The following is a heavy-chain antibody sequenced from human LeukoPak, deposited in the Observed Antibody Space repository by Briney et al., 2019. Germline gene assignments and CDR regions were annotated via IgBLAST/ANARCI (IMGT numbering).Heavy chain of an antibody. V-gene: IGHV1-69*15. CDR1: GGTFTSYA. J-gene: IGHJ5*02. CDR3: ARKLRLGGNWFDP. CDR2: IIPISGTT. Sequence: SVKVSGKTSGGTFTSYAITWVRQAPGQGLEWMGKIIPISGTTNYAQKFQGRVTFTADESTSTAYMELSSLRSEDTALYYCARKLRLGGNWFDPWGQGTLVTVSS. D-gene: IGHD1-26*01.